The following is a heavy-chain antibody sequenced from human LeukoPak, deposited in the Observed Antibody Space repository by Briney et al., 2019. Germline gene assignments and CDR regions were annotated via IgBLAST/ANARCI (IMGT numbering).Heavy chain of an antibody. CDR1: SYTFTNYA. J-gene: IGHJ4*02. V-gene: IGHV1-18*01. CDR2: ISAYNGNT. CDR3: AGSLGYCTSNVCYLKY. Sequence: ASVKVSCKASSYTFTNYAFTWVRQAPGQGLEWMGWISAYNGNTNYAQKLQGRVTMTTDTSTSTAYMELRSLRSDDTAVYYCAGSLGYCTSNVCYLKYWGQGTLVTVSS. D-gene: IGHD2-8*01.